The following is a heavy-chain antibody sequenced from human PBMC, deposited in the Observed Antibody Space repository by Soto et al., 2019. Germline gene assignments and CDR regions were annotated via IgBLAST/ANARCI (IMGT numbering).Heavy chain of an antibody. Sequence: QVQLVHSGAEVNKPGSSVKVSCKASGGTFSSYAISWVRQAPRQGLEWMGGIIPIFGTANYAQKFQGRVTITADESTSTAYMELSSLRSEDTAVYYCARDREVQSHYFDYWGQGTLVTVSS. J-gene: IGHJ4*02. CDR1: GGTFSSYA. CDR2: IIPIFGTA. CDR3: ARDREVQSHYFDY. V-gene: IGHV1-69*12. D-gene: IGHD1-1*01.